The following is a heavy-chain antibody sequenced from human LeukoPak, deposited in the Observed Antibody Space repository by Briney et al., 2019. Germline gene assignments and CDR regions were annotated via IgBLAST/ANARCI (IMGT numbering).Heavy chain of an antibody. V-gene: IGHV4-34*01. CDR3: ARSRREAFDI. Sequence: SETLSLTCAVYGGSLSGYYWTWIRQPPGKGLEWIGEINHSGSTNYNPSLKSRVTISVDTSKNQFSLKLSSVTAADTAVYYCARSRREAFDIWGQGTMVTVSS. CDR2: INHSGST. J-gene: IGHJ3*02. CDR1: GGSLSGYY.